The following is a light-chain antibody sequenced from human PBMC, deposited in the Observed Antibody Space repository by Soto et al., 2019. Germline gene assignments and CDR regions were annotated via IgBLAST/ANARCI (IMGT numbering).Light chain of an antibody. V-gene: IGKV3-20*01. CDR1: QSVSSSY. CDR2: GAS. Sequence: EIVLTQSPGTLSLSPVERATLSCRASQSVSSSYLAWYQQKPGQAPRLLIYGASSRATGIPDRFSGSGSGTDFTLTISRLEPEDFATYYCLKHGSSPLGQGTRLEIK. CDR3: LKHGSSP. J-gene: IGKJ5*01.